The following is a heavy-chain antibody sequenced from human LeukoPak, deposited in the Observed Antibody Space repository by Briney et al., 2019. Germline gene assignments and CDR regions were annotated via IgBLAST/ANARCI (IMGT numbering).Heavy chain of an antibody. CDR1: GYPFASFG. V-gene: IGHV1-18*01. CDR2: ISAYNGHT. D-gene: IGHD2-8*02. CDR3: ARDIVMVVGSFYYAMDF. Sequence: ASVKVSCKASGYPFASFGVSWVRQAPGQVLEWMAWISAYNGHTNYAQNLQDRVTLTTDTSTSTAYMELRSLRSDDTAVYYCARDIVMVVGSFYYAMDFWGQGTTVTVFS. J-gene: IGHJ6*02.